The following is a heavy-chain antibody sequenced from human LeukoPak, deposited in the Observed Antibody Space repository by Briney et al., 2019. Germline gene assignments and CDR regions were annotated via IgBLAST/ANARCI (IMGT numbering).Heavy chain of an antibody. D-gene: IGHD2-8*02. CDR1: GYSISSGYY. CDR2: IYHSGST. J-gene: IGHJ5*02. CDR3: ARVLGGAWFDP. Sequence: SETLSLTCAVSGYSISSGYYWGWIRQPPGKGLEWIGSIYHSGSTYYNPSLKSRVTISVDTSKNQFSLELSSVTAADTAVYYCARVLGGAWFDPWGQGTLVTVSS. V-gene: IGHV4-38-2*01.